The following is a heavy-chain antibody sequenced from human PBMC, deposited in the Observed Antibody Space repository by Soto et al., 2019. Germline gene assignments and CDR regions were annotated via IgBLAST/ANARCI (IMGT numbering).Heavy chain of an antibody. Sequence: GGSLRLSCAASGFTFSSYAMHWVRQAPGKGLEWVAVISYDGSNKYYADSVKGRFTISRDNSKNTLYLQMNSLRAEDTAVYYCARGAGMYDSRGYCDYWGQGTLVTVSS. CDR2: ISYDGSNK. D-gene: IGHD3-22*01. CDR3: ARGAGMYDSRGYCDY. J-gene: IGHJ4*02. V-gene: IGHV3-30-3*01. CDR1: GFTFSSYA.